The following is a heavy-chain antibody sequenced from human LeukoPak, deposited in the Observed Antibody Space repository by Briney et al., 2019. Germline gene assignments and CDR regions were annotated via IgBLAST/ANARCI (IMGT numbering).Heavy chain of an antibody. Sequence: SETLSLTCTVSGDSISSYYWSWIRQPPGKGLEWIGYIYYSGSTSYNPSLKSRVTISVDTSKNQFSLKLSSATAADTAVYYCARGYSGSYGRFDYWGQGTLVTVSS. CDR3: ARGYSGSYGRFDY. CDR2: IYYSGST. CDR1: GDSISSYY. V-gene: IGHV4-59*01. D-gene: IGHD1-26*01. J-gene: IGHJ4*02.